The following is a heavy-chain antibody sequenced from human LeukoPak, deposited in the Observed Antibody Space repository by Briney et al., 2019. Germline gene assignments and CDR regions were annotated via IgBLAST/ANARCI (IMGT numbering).Heavy chain of an antibody. D-gene: IGHD6-13*01. CDR1: GFTFSDYY. CDR2: ISSSGYTI. J-gene: IGHJ4*02. V-gene: IGHV3-11*01. Sequence: PGGSLRLSCAASGFTFSDYYMSWIRQAPGKGLEWLSYISSSGYTIYYADSAKGRFTISRDNAKNSLYLQMNSLRAEDAAVYYCARKEYSSSWYAIDYWGRGTLVTVSS. CDR3: ARKEYSSSWYAIDY.